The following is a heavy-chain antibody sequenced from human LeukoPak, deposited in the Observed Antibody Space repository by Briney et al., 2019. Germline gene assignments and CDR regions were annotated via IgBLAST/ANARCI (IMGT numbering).Heavy chain of an antibody. CDR2: ISGSGGST. J-gene: IGHJ4*02. CDR3: AKLTDSSGYFGPLGY. Sequence: GGSLRLSCAASGFTFSSYAMSWVRQAPGKGLEWVSAISGSGGSTYYADSVKGRFTISRDNSKSTLYLQMNSLRAEDTAVHYCAKLTDSSGYFGPLGYWGQGTLVTVSS. V-gene: IGHV3-23*01. CDR1: GFTFSSYA. D-gene: IGHD3-22*01.